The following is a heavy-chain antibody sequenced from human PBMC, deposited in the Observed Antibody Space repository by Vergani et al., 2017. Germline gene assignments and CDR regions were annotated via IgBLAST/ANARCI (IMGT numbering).Heavy chain of an antibody. CDR1: GGSFSGYY. D-gene: IGHD3-3*01. V-gene: IGHV4-34*01. J-gene: IGHJ5*02. Sequence: QVQLQQWGAGLLKPSETLSLTCAVYGGSFSGYYWSWIRQPPGKGLEWMGEINHSGSTNYNPSLKSRVTISVDTSKNQFSLKLSSVTAADTAVYYCARGRMGCWSGYRILNWFDPWGQGTLVTVSS. CDR3: ARGRMGCWSGYRILNWFDP. CDR2: INHSGST.